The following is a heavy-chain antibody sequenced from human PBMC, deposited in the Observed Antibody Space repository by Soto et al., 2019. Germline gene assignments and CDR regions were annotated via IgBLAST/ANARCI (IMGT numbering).Heavy chain of an antibody. J-gene: IGHJ6*02. V-gene: IGHV3-48*02. CDR2: ISSSSTNI. CDR3: ARGLRFLEWLPTDAYYYYYGMDV. CDR1: GFTLSTYA. D-gene: IGHD3-3*01. Sequence: GGSLRLSCAASGFTLSTYAMNWVRQAPGKGLEWVAYISSSSTNIQYAGSVKGRFTISRDNAKNSLYLQMNSLRDDDTAVYYCARGLRFLEWLPTDAYYYYYGMDVWGQGTTVTVSS.